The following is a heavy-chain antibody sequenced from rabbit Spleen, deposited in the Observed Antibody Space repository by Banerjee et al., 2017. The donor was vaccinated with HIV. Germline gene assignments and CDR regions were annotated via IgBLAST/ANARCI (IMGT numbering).Heavy chain of an antibody. CDR2: IYDGDGST. CDR1: GFSFSNKA. J-gene: IGHJ4*01. V-gene: IGHV1S47*01. D-gene: IGHD4-1*01. Sequence: EQLLESGGGLVKPEGSLTLTCTASGFSFSNKAVMCWVRQAPGKGPEWIACIYDGDGSTYYASWVNGRFTISRSTSLNTVDLKMTSLTAADTATYFCARDLAGVIGWNFNLWGPGTLVTVS. CDR3: ARDLAGVIGWNFNL.